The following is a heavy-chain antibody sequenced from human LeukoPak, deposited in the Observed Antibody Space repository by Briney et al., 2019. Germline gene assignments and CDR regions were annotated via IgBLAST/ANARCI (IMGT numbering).Heavy chain of an antibody. Sequence: SETLSLTCTVSGGSISSYYWSWLRQPAGKGLEWIGRIYTSGSTNYNPSLKSRVTMSVDTSKNQFSLKLSSVTAADTAVYYCARDQRYSSGWASYYYYGMDVWGQGTTVTVSS. V-gene: IGHV4-4*07. CDR1: GGSISSYY. J-gene: IGHJ6*02. D-gene: IGHD6-19*01. CDR2: IYTSGST. CDR3: ARDQRYSSGWASYYYYGMDV.